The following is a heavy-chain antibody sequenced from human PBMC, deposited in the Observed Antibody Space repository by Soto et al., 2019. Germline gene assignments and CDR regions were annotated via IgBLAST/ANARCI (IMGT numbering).Heavy chain of an antibody. V-gene: IGHV1-69*12. CDR1: GGTFSTYA. CDR3: ASGIQLWLRRINNGYSG. D-gene: IGHD5-18*01. Sequence: HVQLVQSGAEVKKPESSVKVSCKGPGGTFSTYAISWVRQAPGQGLEWMGGIIPMFGTANYAQRFQDRVTITADESTNTVYMELSSLRSEDTAVYFCASGIQLWLRRINNGYSGWGQGTLVTVSS. J-gene: IGHJ4*02. CDR2: IIPMFGTA.